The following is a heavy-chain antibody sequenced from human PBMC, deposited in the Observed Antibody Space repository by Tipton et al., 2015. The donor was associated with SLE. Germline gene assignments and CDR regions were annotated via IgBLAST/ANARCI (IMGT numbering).Heavy chain of an antibody. CDR2: INHSGST. Sequence: TLSLTCAVYGGSFSGYYWSWIRQPPGKGLEWIGEINHSGSTYYNPSLKSRVTISLDTSKNQFSLKLSSVTAADTAVYYCARVGGTYYYDSSGYPNWFDPWGQGTLVTVSS. D-gene: IGHD3-22*01. CDR3: ARVGGTYYYDSSGYPNWFDP. J-gene: IGHJ5*02. V-gene: IGHV4-34*01. CDR1: GGSFSGYY.